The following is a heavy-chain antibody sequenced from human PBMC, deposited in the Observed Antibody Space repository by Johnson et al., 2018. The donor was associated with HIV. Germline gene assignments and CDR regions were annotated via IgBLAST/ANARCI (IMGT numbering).Heavy chain of an antibody. CDR1: GFTFSNAW. V-gene: IGHV3-15*01. CDR2: IKSETDGGTT. J-gene: IGHJ3*02. CDR3: ARGLAADAFDI. D-gene: IGHD6-13*01. Sequence: VQLVESGGGLVKPGGSLRLSCAASGFTFSNAWMSWVRQAPGKGLEWVGRIKSETDGGTTDYAAPVKGRFTISRDDSKNTLYLQMNSLRAEDTAVYYCARGLAADAFDIWGQGTMVTVSS.